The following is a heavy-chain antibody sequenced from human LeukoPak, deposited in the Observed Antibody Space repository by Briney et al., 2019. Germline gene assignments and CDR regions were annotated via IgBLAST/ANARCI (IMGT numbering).Heavy chain of an antibody. V-gene: IGHV3-74*01. CDR2: INSDGSST. D-gene: IGHD4-17*01. Sequence: GGSLRLSCAASGFTFSSYWMHWVRQAPGKGLVWVSRINSDGSSTSYADSVKGRFTISRDNAKNTLYLQMNSLRAEDTAVYYCASHYGDYTEPVDYWGQGTLVTVSS. CDR3: ASHYGDYTEPVDY. CDR1: GFTFSSYW. J-gene: IGHJ4*02.